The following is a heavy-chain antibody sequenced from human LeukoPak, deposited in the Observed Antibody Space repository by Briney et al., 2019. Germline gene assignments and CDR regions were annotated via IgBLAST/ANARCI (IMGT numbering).Heavy chain of an antibody. CDR3: ARHRAYSSSSPFDY. J-gene: IGHJ4*02. CDR2: IDYSERS. Sequence: SETLSLTCTVSGGSISSSSYYWGWIRQPPGKGLEWIGSIDYSERSSHNPSLKSRVTISVDTSKNQFSLRLSSVTAADTAVYYCARHRAYSSSSPFDYWGQGTLVTVSS. V-gene: IGHV4-39*01. CDR1: GGSISSSSYY. D-gene: IGHD6-6*01.